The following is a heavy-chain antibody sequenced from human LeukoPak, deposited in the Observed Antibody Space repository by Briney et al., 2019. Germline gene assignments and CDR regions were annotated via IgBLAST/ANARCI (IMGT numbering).Heavy chain of an antibody. CDR2: IYCSGST. CDR3: ARSRDRATHAFDI. Sequence: SETLSLTCTVSGGSISSYYWSWIRQPPGKGLEWIGYIYCSGSTNYNPSLKSRVTISVDTSKNQFSLKLSSVTAADTAVYYCARSRDRATHAFDIWGQGTMVTVSS. CDR1: GGSISSYY. J-gene: IGHJ3*02. D-gene: IGHD1-26*01. V-gene: IGHV4-59*01.